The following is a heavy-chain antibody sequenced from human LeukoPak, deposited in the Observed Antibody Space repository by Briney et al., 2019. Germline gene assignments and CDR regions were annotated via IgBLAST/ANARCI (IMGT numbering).Heavy chain of an antibody. Sequence: ASVKVSCKASGYTFTSYYMHWVRQAPGQGLEWMGIINPSGGSTSYAQKFQGRVTMTRDTSTSPVYMELSSLRSEDTAVYYCAGPRYCSSTSCYTRDYYYGMDVWGQGTTVTVSS. CDR1: GYTFTSYY. J-gene: IGHJ6*02. CDR2: INPSGGST. D-gene: IGHD2-2*02. CDR3: AGPRYCSSTSCYTRDYYYGMDV. V-gene: IGHV1-46*01.